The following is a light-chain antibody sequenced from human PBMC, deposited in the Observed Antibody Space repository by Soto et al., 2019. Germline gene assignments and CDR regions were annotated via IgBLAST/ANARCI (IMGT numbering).Light chain of an antibody. CDR3: EQYNNWPPYT. CDR2: GAS. J-gene: IGKJ4*01. V-gene: IGKV3-15*01. Sequence: EIVMTQSPATLSVSPGERATLSCRASQSVSSNFAWYQQEPGQAPRLLIYGASTRATDIPDRFGVSGSATEFPLTTSTLQSEDCAVYYCEQYNNWPPYTCGGGTKVDIK. CDR1: QSVSSN.